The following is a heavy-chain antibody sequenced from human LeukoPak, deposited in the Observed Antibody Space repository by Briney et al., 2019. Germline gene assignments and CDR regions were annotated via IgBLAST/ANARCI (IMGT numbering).Heavy chain of an antibody. Sequence: PSETLSLTCAVYGGSFSGYYWSWIRQPPGKGLEWIGEINHSGSTNYNPSLKSRVTISVDTSKNQFSLKLSSVTAADTAVYYCARDGASRGYTYGYPFDYWGQGTLVTVSS. V-gene: IGHV4-34*01. CDR2: INHSGST. CDR3: ARDGASRGYTYGYPFDY. J-gene: IGHJ4*02. D-gene: IGHD5-18*01. CDR1: GGSFSGYY.